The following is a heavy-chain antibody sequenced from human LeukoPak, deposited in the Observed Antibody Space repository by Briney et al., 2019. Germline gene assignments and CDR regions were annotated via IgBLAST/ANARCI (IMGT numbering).Heavy chain of an antibody. J-gene: IGHJ5*02. V-gene: IGHV1-2*02. CDR3: ARGGAVAEASNWFDP. D-gene: IGHD6-19*01. CDR2: INPNSGGT. Sequence: ASVKVSCKASGYTFTGYYMHWVRQAPGQGLEWMGWINPNSGGTNYAQKFQGRVTMTRDTPISTAYMELSRLRSDDTAVYYCARGGAVAEASNWFDPWGQGTLVTVSS. CDR1: GYTFTGYY.